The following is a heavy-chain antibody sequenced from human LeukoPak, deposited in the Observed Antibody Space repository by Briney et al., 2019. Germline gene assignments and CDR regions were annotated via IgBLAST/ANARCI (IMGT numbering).Heavy chain of an antibody. Sequence: GGSLRLSCAAPGFTFSSYGMHWFRQAPGKGLEWVAVISYDGSNKYYADSVKGRFTISRDNSKNTLYLQMNSLRAEDTAVYYCAKDPYDYGDYVPDYWGQGTLVTVSS. CDR3: AKDPYDYGDYVPDY. CDR1: GFTFSSYG. CDR2: ISYDGSNK. D-gene: IGHD4-17*01. J-gene: IGHJ4*02. V-gene: IGHV3-30*18.